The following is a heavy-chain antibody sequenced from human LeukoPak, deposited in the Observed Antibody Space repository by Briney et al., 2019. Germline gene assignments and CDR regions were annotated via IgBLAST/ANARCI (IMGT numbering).Heavy chain of an antibody. CDR3: ARVRGSGWYRGLGY. CDR2: INHSGST. D-gene: IGHD6-19*01. J-gene: IGHJ4*02. V-gene: IGHV4-34*01. CDR1: GGSFSGYY. Sequence: PSETLSLTCAVYGGSFSGYYWSWIRQPPGKGREWIGEINHSGSTNHNPSLKSRVTISVDTSKNQFSLKLSSVTAADTAVYYCARVRGSGWYRGLGYWGQGTLVTVSS.